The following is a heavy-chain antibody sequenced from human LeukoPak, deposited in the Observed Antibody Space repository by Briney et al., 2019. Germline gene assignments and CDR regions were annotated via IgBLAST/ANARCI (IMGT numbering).Heavy chain of an antibody. Sequence: GASVKVSCKASGGTFSSYAISWVRQAPGQGLEWMGGIIPIFGTANYAQKFQGRVTITTDESTSTAYMELSSLRSEDTAAYYCARGRNSFYYYDSSGYYPHWGQGTLVTVSS. V-gene: IGHV1-69*05. D-gene: IGHD3-22*01. J-gene: IGHJ4*02. CDR2: IIPIFGTA. CDR1: GGTFSSYA. CDR3: ARGRNSFYYYDSSGYYPH.